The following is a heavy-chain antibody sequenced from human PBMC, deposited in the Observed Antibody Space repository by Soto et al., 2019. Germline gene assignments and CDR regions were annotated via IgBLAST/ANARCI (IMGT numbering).Heavy chain of an antibody. J-gene: IGHJ6*02. CDR3: ARYDSSGSYWAYYYYGMDV. CDR1: GFTFSTYS. CDR2: ISSSSSYI. D-gene: IGHD3-22*01. Sequence: GGSLRLSCAASGFTFSTYSMNWVRQAPGKGLEWVSSISSSSSYIYYADSVKGRFTISRDNAKNSLYLQMNSLRAEDTAVYYCARYDSSGSYWAYYYYGMDVWGQGTTVTVSS. V-gene: IGHV3-21*01.